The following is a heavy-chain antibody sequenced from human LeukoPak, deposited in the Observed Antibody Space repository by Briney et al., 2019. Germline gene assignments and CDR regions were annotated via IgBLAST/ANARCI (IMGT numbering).Heavy chain of an antibody. D-gene: IGHD2/OR15-2a*01. CDR1: GYTFTSYG. Sequence: ASVKVSCKASGYTFTSYGISWVRQAPGQGLEWMGWISAYNGNTNYAQKFQGRVTITADKSTSTAYMELSSLRSEDTAVYYCARAGWDSKCFRCDYWGQGPLVTVSS. J-gene: IGHJ4*02. CDR3: ARAGWDSKCFRCDY. V-gene: IGHV1-18*01. CDR2: ISAYNGNT.